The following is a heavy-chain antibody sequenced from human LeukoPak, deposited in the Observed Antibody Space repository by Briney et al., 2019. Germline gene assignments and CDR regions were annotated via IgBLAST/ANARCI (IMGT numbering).Heavy chain of an antibody. CDR2: IYYSGST. D-gene: IGHD1-7*01. J-gene: IGHJ6*02. Sequence: SETLSLTCTVSGGSISSGGYYWSWIRQHPGKGLEWIGYIYYSGSTNYNPSLKSRVTISVDTSKNQFSLKLSSVTAADTAVYHCARDNWNYGSSMDVWGQGTTVTVSS. CDR1: GGSISSGGYY. CDR3: ARDNWNYGSSMDV. V-gene: IGHV4-61*08.